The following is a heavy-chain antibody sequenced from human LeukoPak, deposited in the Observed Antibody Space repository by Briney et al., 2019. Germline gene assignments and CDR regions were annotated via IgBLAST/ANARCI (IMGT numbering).Heavy chain of an antibody. J-gene: IGHJ5*02. D-gene: IGHD6-13*01. CDR2: IYDSGST. Sequence: PSQTLSLTCTVSEDSISSGGYSWSWIRQAPGKGLEWIGYIYDSGSTYYNPSLKSRVTISVDTSKNQFSLKLSSVTAADTAVYYCARHAMEGVYSSSWFDPWGQGALVTVSS. CDR1: EDSISSGGYS. CDR3: ARHAMEGVYSSSWFDP. V-gene: IGHV4-30-2*03.